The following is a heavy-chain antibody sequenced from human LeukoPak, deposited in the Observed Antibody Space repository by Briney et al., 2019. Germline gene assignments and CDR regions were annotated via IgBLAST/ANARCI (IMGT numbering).Heavy chain of an antibody. J-gene: IGHJ4*02. Sequence: GGSLRLSCAASGFTFSSYAMSWVRQSPGKGLEWVSAISGSGGSTYYADSVKGRFTISRDNSKNTLYLQMNSLRAEDTAVYYCAKRLAAAGTLMFWDYWGQGTLVTVSS. CDR3: AKRLAAAGTLMFWDY. CDR1: GFTFSSYA. D-gene: IGHD6-13*01. V-gene: IGHV3-23*01. CDR2: ISGSGGST.